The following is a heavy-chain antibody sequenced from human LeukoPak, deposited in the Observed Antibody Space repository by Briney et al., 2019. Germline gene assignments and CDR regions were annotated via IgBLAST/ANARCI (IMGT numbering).Heavy chain of an antibody. Sequence: GGSLRLSCAASGFTFSRFAMSWVRQAPGKGLEWVSAISDSGAGTYYADSVKGRFTISRDNSKNMLYLQMNSLRAEDTAVYYCAKDGQWLVYDDWGQGTLVTVSS. V-gene: IGHV3-23*01. CDR1: GFTFSRFA. D-gene: IGHD6-19*01. CDR3: AKDGQWLVYDD. J-gene: IGHJ4*02. CDR2: ISDSGAGT.